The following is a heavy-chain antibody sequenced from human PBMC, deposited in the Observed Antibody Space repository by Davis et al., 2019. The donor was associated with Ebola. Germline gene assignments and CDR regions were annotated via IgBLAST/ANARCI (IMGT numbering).Heavy chain of an antibody. J-gene: IGHJ6*02. CDR1: GFTFSNSV. CDR2: IRYDGSNK. Sequence: PGGSLRLSCAASGFTFSNSVMPWVRQAPGKGLEWVAFIRYDGSNKYYADSVKGRFTISRDNSKNTLDLQMNSLRAEDTAVYYCAKEDSSGWYDAGPYYYAMDVWGQGTTVTVSS. D-gene: IGHD6-19*01. CDR3: AKEDSSGWYDAGPYYYAMDV. V-gene: IGHV3-30*02.